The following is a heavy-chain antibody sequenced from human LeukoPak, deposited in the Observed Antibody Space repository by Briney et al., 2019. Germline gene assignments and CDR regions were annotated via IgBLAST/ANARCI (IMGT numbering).Heavy chain of an antibody. CDR1: GFTFXXXX. D-gene: IGHD6-19*01. CDR2: XXXSGGRT. V-gene: IGHV3-23*01. J-gene: IGHJ3*02. Sequence: GGSLRLSCAASGFTFXXXXXXWVRQAPGXGLXXXXXXXXSGGRTDYADSVKGXXTISRDNSKNTLYLQMTSLSAEGTAVYYCAKEGEEQWLVVGDDAFDIWGQGTMVTVSS. CDR3: AKEGEEQWLVVGDDAFDI.